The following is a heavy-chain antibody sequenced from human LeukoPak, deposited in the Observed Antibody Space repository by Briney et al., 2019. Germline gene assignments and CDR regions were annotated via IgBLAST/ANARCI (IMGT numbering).Heavy chain of an antibody. CDR2: IYYSGST. CDR3: ARGGGPLAARLPFDY. D-gene: IGHD3-10*01. J-gene: IGHJ4*02. V-gene: IGHV4-59*01. Sequence: SETLSLTCTGSAGSISSYYWSWLRQPAGKGLEWIGYIYYSGSTNYNPSLKSRVTISVNTSKNQFSLKLSSVTAADTAVYYCARGGGPLAARLPFDYWGQGTLVTVSS. CDR1: AGSISSYY.